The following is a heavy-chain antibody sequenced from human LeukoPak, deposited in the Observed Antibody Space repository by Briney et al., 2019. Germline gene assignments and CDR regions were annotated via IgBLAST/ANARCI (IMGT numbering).Heavy chain of an antibody. CDR3: ARAICSGGSCYEDY. Sequence: GGSLRLSCAASGFTFSSYGMHWVRQAPGKGLEGVAVIWYDGSNKYYADSVKGRFTISRDNSKNTLYLQMNSLRAEDTAVYYCARAICSGGSCYEDYWGQGTLVTVSS. CDR1: GFTFSSYG. J-gene: IGHJ4*02. CDR2: IWYDGSNK. V-gene: IGHV3-33*01. D-gene: IGHD2-15*01.